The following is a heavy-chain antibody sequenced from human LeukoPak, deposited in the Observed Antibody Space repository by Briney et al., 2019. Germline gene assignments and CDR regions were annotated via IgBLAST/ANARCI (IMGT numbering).Heavy chain of an antibody. J-gene: IGHJ4*02. CDR2: IYYSGST. Sequence: ASETLSLTCTASGGSISSYYWSWIRQPPGKGLGWIGYIYYSGSTNYNPSLKSRVTISGHTSKTQCSLKLSSVPAADTAVYYCARRGTDYYDSSGPFDYWGQGTLVTVSS. D-gene: IGHD3-22*01. V-gene: IGHV4-59*08. CDR3: ARRGTDYYDSSGPFDY. CDR1: GGSISSYY.